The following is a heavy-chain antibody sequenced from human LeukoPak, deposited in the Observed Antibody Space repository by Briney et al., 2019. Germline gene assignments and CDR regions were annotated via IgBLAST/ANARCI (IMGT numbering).Heavy chain of an antibody. CDR2: ISAYNGNT. V-gene: IGHV1-18*04. J-gene: IGHJ4*02. D-gene: IGHD6-19*01. Sequence: ASVKVSCKASGYTFTGYYMHWVRQAPGQGLEWMGWISAYNGNTNYAQKLQGRVTMTRDMSTSTVYMELSSLRSEDTAVYYCAMSRRWSSGWYYFDYWGQGTLVTVSS. CDR1: GYTFTGYY. CDR3: AMSRRWSSGWYYFDY.